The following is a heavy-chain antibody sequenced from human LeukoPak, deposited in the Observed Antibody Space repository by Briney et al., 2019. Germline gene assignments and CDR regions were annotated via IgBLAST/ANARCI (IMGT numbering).Heavy chain of an antibody. J-gene: IGHJ5*02. Sequence: GASVKVSCKASGGTFSSYAISWVRQAPGQGLEWMGGTIPIFGTANYAQKFQGRVTITADESTSTAYMELSSLRSEDTAVYYCARGVLGDCSSTSCQVGFDPWGQGTLVTVSS. CDR3: ARGVLGDCSSTSCQVGFDP. D-gene: IGHD2-2*01. CDR1: GGTFSSYA. CDR2: TIPIFGTA. V-gene: IGHV1-69*13.